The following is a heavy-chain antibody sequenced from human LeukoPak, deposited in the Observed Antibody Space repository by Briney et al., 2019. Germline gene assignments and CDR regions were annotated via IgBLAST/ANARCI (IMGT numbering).Heavy chain of an antibody. CDR3: ARVLHSSGYYYYNWFDP. CDR2: MNPNSGNT. V-gene: IGHV1-8*02. CDR1: GGTFSSYA. D-gene: IGHD3-22*01. Sequence: AASVKVSCKASGGTFSSYAISWVRQATGQGLEWMGWMNPNSGNTGYAQKFQGRVTMTRNTSISTAYMELSSLRSEDTAVYYCARVLHSSGYYYYNWFDPWGQGTLVTVSS. J-gene: IGHJ5*02.